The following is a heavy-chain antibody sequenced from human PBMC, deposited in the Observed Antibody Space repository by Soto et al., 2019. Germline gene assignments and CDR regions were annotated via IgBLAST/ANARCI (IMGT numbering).Heavy chain of an antibody. CDR1: GFTFSSYA. V-gene: IGHV3-23*01. Sequence: GGSLRLSCAASGFTFSSYAMSWVRQAPGKGLEWVSVISGSGGSTYHADSVKGRFTISRDNSKNTLYLQMNSLRVEDTAVYYCAKRWRGYGIDVWGPRPTVTVSS. CDR2: ISGSGGST. CDR3: AKRWRGYGIDV. J-gene: IGHJ6*02.